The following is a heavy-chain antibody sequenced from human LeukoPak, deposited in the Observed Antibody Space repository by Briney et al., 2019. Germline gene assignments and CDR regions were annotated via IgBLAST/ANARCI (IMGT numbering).Heavy chain of an antibody. D-gene: IGHD3-16*01. V-gene: IGHV1-18*01. Sequence: ASVNVSFKASGYIFINHSIAWVRQAPGQGLQYMGWISAYNGRTDYAQNLQGRVTMTTDTATSTAYMELRSLTPDDTAVYFCARWGASPNDFWGQGTLVTVSS. CDR1: GYIFINHS. J-gene: IGHJ4*02. CDR2: ISAYNGRT. CDR3: ARWGASPNDF.